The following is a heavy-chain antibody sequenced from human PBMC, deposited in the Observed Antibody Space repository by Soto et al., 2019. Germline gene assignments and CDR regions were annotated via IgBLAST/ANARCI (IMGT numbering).Heavy chain of an antibody. CDR3: ARGLGGVWYYYYGMDV. D-gene: IGHD3-16*01. CDR1: DGSFSGYY. Sequence: SETLSLTCAVDDGSFSGYYWSWISKPPGKGLEWIGEINHSGSTNYNPSLKSRVTISVDTSKNQFSLKLSSVTAADTAVYYCARGLGGVWYYYYGMDVWGQGTTVTVSS. CDR2: INHSGST. J-gene: IGHJ6*02. V-gene: IGHV4-34*01.